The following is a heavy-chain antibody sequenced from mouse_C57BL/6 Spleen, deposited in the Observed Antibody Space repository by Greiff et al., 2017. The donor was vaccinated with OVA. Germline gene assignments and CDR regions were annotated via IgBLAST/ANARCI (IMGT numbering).Heavy chain of an antibody. D-gene: IGHD1-2*01. CDR3: ARWGYGQGSY. Sequence: EVQLQQSGPELVKPGASVKISCKASGYTFTDYYMNWVKQSHGKSLEWIGDINPNNGGTSYNQKFKGKATLTVDKSSSTAYMELRSLTSEDSAVYYCARWGYGQGSYWGQGTTLTVSS. V-gene: IGHV1-26*01. CDR2: INPNNGGT. J-gene: IGHJ2*01. CDR1: GYTFTDYY.